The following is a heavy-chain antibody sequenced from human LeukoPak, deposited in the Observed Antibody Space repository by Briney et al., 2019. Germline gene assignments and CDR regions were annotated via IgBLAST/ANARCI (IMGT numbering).Heavy chain of an antibody. Sequence: GRSRRLSCTASGFTFGDYAMSWVRQAPGKGLEWVGFIRSKAYGGTTEYAASVKGRFTISRDDSKSIAYLQMNSLKTEDTAVYYCTRDPMGDGDRLFDYWGQGTLVTVSS. D-gene: IGHD3-16*01. CDR3: TRDPMGDGDRLFDY. J-gene: IGHJ4*02. V-gene: IGHV3-49*04. CDR2: IRSKAYGGTT. CDR1: GFTFGDYA.